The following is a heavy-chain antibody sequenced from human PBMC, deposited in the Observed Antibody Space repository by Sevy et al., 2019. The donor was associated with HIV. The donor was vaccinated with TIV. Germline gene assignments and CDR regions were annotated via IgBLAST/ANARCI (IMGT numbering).Heavy chain of an antibody. J-gene: IGHJ4*02. CDR1: GGTFSSYA. CDR2: IIPIFGTA. D-gene: IGHD6-13*01. V-gene: IGHV1-69*13. CDR3: ACGGGYRSSWYTGFDY. Sequence: ASVKVSCKASGGTFSSYAISWVRQAPGQGLEWMGGIIPIFGTANYAQKFQGRVTITANESTSTDYMELSSLRSEDTAVYYCACGGGYRSSWYTGFDYWGQGTLVTVSS.